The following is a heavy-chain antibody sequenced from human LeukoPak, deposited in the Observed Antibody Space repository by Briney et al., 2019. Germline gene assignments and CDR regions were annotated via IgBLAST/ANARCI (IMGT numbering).Heavy chain of an antibody. CDR3: ARNRYNWKGVDSYYYYMDV. CDR1: GFSFRDRY. CDR2: IKHDGSEK. V-gene: IGHV3-7*01. Sequence: GGFLRLPCAATGFSFRDRYMSWVRQAPGKGLEWVANIKHDGSEKYYVDSVKGRFTISRDNAKNSLFLRMNSLRAEDTALYYCARNRYNWKGVDSYYYYMDVWGKGTTVTVSS. J-gene: IGHJ6*03. D-gene: IGHD1-20*01.